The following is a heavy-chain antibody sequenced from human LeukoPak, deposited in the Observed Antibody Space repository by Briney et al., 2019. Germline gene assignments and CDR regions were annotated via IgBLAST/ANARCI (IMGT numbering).Heavy chain of an antibody. CDR1: GFTFSGYG. CDR2: ISSGGSYM. V-gene: IGHV3-21*01. Sequence: GGSLRLSCEASGFTFSGYGMNWVRQVPGKGLEWVSSISSGGSYMYYADSLKGRFTISRDNAKNSLYLQMNSLRAEDTAVYYCARVGAKGGWYFDLWGRGTLVTVSS. D-gene: IGHD3-10*01. CDR3: ARVGAKGGWYFDL. J-gene: IGHJ2*01.